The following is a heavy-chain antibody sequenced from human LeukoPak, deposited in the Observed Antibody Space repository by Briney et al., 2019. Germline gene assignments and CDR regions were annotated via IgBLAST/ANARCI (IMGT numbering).Heavy chain of an antibody. Sequence: ASVTVSCKASGYTFTSYYMHWVRQAPGQGLEWMGIINPSGGSTSYAQKFQGRVTMTRDTSTTTVYMELSSLRSEDTAVYYCARVRGGNYYFDYWGQGTLVTVSS. V-gene: IGHV1-46*01. CDR1: GYTFTSYY. D-gene: IGHD4-23*01. CDR2: INPSGGST. J-gene: IGHJ4*02. CDR3: ARVRGGNYYFDY.